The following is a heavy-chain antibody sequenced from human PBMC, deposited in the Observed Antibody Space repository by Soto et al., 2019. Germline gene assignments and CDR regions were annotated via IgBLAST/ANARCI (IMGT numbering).Heavy chain of an antibody. CDR2: IIPVLGVT. CDR3: ARRRYCGVDCYNKFYYGMDV. V-gene: IGHV1-69*02. D-gene: IGHD2-21*02. Sequence: QVQLVQSGAEVRKPGSSVEVSCMASGSTFSSYTVNWVRQAPGQGLEWIGRIIPVLGVTHYARRLQGRVTIITDRSRKTAYMELTSLTSEDTAVYYCARRRYCGVDCYNKFYYGMDVWGQGTTVTVSS. J-gene: IGHJ6*02. CDR1: GSTFSSYT.